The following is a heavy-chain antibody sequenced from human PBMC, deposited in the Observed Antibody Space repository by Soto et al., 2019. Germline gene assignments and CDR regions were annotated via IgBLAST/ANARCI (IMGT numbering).Heavy chain of an antibody. D-gene: IGHD1-26*01. CDR1: GFTFSSYG. CDR2: IWYDGSNK. J-gene: IGHJ4*02. Sequence: GGSLRLSCAASGFTFSSYGMHWVRQAPGKGLEWVAVIWYDGSNKYYADSVKGRFTISRDNSKNTLYLQMNSLRAEDTAVYYCARDKQYGSYLFDYWGQGTLVTVSS. CDR3: ARDKQYGSYLFDY. V-gene: IGHV3-33*01.